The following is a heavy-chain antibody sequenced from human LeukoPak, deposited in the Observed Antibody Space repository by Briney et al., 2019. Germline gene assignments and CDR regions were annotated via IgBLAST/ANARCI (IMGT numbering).Heavy chain of an antibody. CDR3: ARDGDGLKPLDY. D-gene: IGHD5-24*01. CDR2: ISGSGGST. CDR1: GFTFSSYA. Sequence: PGGSLRLSSAASGFTFSSYAMSWVRQAPGKGLEWVSAISGSGGSTYYADSVKGRFTISRDNSKNTLYLQMNSLRAEDTAIYYCARDGDGLKPLDYWGQGTLVIVSS. J-gene: IGHJ4*02. V-gene: IGHV3-23*01.